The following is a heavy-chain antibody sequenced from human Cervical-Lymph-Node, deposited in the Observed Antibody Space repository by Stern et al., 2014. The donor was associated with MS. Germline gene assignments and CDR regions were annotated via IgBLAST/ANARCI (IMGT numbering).Heavy chain of an antibody. CDR2: FYYSGHT. CDR3: AAISIVVVPGGTLGYYHNAMDV. CDR1: GGSITSTSYY. V-gene: IGHV4-39*01. D-gene: IGHD2-2*01. J-gene: IGHJ6*02. Sequence: QVQLQESGPRLVKPSQTLSLTCSVSGGSITSTSYYWGWIRQPPGKGLEWIGNFYYSGHTNYNPSLQSRATIFGASSNRQFSLRLTSVTAADTAVYYCAAISIVVVPGGTLGYYHNAMDVWGQGTTVTVSS.